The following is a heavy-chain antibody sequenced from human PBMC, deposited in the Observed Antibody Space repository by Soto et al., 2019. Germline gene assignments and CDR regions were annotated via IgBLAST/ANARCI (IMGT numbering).Heavy chain of an antibody. J-gene: IGHJ4*02. V-gene: IGHV3-33*01. CDR1: GFTFSGFG. CDR3: AREHASQVIDY. CDR2: IWYDGRNK. Sequence: QVQLVESGGGVVQPGTSLRLSCAPSGFTFSGFGMHWVRQAPGKGLEWVAIIWYDGRNKYYADSVKGRFTISRDNSKNTLYLQMKSLGVEHTVVYYCAREHASQVIDYWGQGTLVTVSS. D-gene: IGHD2-21*01.